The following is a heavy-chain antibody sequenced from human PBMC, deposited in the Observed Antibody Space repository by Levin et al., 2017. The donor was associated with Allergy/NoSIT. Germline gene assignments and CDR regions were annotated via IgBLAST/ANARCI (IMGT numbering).Heavy chain of an antibody. J-gene: IGHJ4*02. CDR3: ARGRSEWLLLYYFAY. Sequence: GGSLRLSCVGSEFTFSDYFMSWFRQAPGKGLEWVSYISSGGTNTFYADSVRGRFTISRDNAKNSLYLQLNRLTTEDTAVYYCARGRSEWLLLYYFAYWGQGSLVTVSS. V-gene: IGHV3-11*01. CDR1: EFTFSDYF. D-gene: IGHD3-22*01. CDR2: ISSGGTNT.